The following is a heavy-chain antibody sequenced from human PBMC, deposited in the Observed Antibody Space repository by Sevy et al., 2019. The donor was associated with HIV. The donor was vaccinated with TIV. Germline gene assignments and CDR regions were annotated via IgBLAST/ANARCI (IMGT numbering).Heavy chain of an antibody. D-gene: IGHD3-9*01. CDR1: GYTLTKLS. CDR2: VDPQHGET. CDR3: ATGGLRYLRGSSSYQGDWFDP. Sequence: ASVKVSCKVSGYTLTKLSMNWVRQAPGKGLEWMGHVDPQHGETIYAERFQGRVTITADTSIDTGYMELSRLTSEDTAVYYCATGGLRYLRGSSSYQGDWFDPWGQGTLVTVSS. V-gene: IGHV1-24*01. J-gene: IGHJ5*02.